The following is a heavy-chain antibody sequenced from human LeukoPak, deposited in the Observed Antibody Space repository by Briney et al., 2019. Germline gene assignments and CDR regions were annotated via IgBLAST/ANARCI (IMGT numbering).Heavy chain of an antibody. D-gene: IGHD3-10*01. Sequence: GGSLRLSCAASGFTCSSYSMNWVRQAPGKGLEWVSSISSSSSYIYYADSVKGRFTISRDNAKNSLYLQMNSLRAEDTAVYYCARSDYYGSGTPDYWGQGTLVTVSS. CDR1: GFTCSSYS. J-gene: IGHJ4*02. CDR2: ISSSSSYI. V-gene: IGHV3-21*01. CDR3: ARSDYYGSGTPDY.